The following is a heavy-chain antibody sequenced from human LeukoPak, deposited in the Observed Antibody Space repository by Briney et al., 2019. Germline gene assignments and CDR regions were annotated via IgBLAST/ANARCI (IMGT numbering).Heavy chain of an antibody. D-gene: IGHD3-3*01. CDR2: IYYSGST. CDR3: ASERRDYDFWSGYYSYRWFDP. J-gene: IGHJ5*02. CDR1: GGSISSSSYY. Sequence: SETLSLTCTVSGGSISSSSYYWGWIRQPPGKGLEWIGSIYYSGSTYYNPSLKSRVTISVDTSKNQFSLKLSSVTAADTAVYYCASERRDYDFWSGYYSYRWFDPWGQGTLVTVSS. V-gene: IGHV4-39*01.